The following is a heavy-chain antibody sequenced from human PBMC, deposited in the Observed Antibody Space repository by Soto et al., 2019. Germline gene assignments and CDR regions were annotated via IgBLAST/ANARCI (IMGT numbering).Heavy chain of an antibody. CDR3: ARERSSHDAFDI. V-gene: IGHV1-46*01. CDR1: GYTFTSYY. Sequence: ASVKVSCKASGYTFTSYYMRWVRQAPGQGLEWMGRINPSGGSTSYAQKFQGRVTMTRDTSTSTVYMELSSLRSEDTAVYYCARERSSHDAFDIWGQGTMVTVSS. J-gene: IGHJ3*02. CDR2: INPSGGST. D-gene: IGHD3-10*01.